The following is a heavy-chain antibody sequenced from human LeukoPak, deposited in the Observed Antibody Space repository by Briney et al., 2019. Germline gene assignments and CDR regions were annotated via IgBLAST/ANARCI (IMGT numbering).Heavy chain of an antibody. CDR3: ARADCSSSTCYLRSSWFDP. CDR2: ISTSSTFI. J-gene: IGHJ5*02. V-gene: IGHV3-21*01. CDR1: GFSLSSYD. D-gene: IGHD2/OR15-2a*01. Sequence: PGGSLRLSCAASGFSLSSYDMNWVPQAPGKGLEWVSSISTSSTFIYYTYSVKGRFTISRDNAKNSLYLQMNSLSAEDTAVYYCARADCSSSTCYLRSSWFDPWGQGTLVTVSS.